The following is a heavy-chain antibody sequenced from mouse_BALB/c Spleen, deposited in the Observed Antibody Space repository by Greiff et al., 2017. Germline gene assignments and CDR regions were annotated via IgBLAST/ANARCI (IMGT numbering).Heavy chain of an antibody. V-gene: IGHV1S81*02. CDR3: TRCGSSLYYFDY. D-gene: IGHD1-1*01. CDR2: INPSNGGT. J-gene: IGHJ2*01. CDR1: GYTFTSYY. Sequence: VQLQQSGAELVKPGASVKLSCKASGYTFTSYYMYWVKQRPGQGLEWIGGINPSNGGTNFNEKFKSKATLTVDKSSSTAYMQLSSLTSEDSAVYYCTRCGSSLYYFDYWGQGTTLTVSS.